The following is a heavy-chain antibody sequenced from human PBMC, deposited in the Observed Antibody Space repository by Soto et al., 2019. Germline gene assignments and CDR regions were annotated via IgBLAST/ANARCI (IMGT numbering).Heavy chain of an antibody. CDR3: ARDRDYYDSSGYCDY. D-gene: IGHD3-22*01. CDR2: ISSSGSTI. Sequence: GSLRLSCSASGFTFSSYEMNWVRQAPGKGLEWVSYISSSGSTIYYADSVKGRFTISRDNAKNSLYLQMNSLRAEDTAVYYCARDRDYYDSSGYCDYWGQGTLVTVSS. CDR1: GFTFSSYE. V-gene: IGHV3-48*03. J-gene: IGHJ4*02.